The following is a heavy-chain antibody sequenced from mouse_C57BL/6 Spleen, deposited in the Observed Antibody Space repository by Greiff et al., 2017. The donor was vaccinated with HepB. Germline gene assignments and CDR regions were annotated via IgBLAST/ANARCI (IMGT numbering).Heavy chain of an antibody. CDR3: TNVATYYAMDY. D-gene: IGHD1-1*01. CDR1: GFTFSNYW. Sequence: EVKVEESGGGLVQPGGSMKLSCVASGFTFSNYWMNWVRQSPEKGLEWVAQIRLKSDNYATHYAESVKGRFTISRDDSKSSVYLQMNNLRAEDTGIYYCTNVATYYAMDYWGQGTSVTVSS. CDR2: IRLKSDNYAT. V-gene: IGHV6-3*01. J-gene: IGHJ4*01.